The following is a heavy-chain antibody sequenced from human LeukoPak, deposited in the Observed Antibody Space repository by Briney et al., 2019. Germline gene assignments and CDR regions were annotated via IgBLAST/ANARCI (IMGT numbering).Heavy chain of an antibody. V-gene: IGHV3-7*01. CDR2: IKPDGSET. CDR1: GFSFSTHW. J-gene: IGHJ4*02. D-gene: IGHD3-3*01. Sequence: GGSLRLSCTGSGFSFSTHWMSWVRQAPGKGLEWVANIKPDGSETYYVDSVMGRFTISRDNAKNSVYLQMNSLRAEDTAVYYCARDRSISGVVTIDFWGQGTLVTVSS. CDR3: ARDRSISGVVTIDF.